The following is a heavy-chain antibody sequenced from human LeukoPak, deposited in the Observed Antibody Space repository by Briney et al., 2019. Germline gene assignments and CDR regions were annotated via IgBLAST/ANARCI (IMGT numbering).Heavy chain of an antibody. V-gene: IGHV3-20*04. CDR1: GFTFDDYD. CDR3: ARVQQYDKFDY. CDR2: MSWNVRNT. J-gene: IGHJ4*02. Sequence: RRSLRLSCAASGFTFDDYDLNWVRQSPGKGLEWVSGMSWNVRNTAYAESLKARFTISRDNAKTSLYLQMNSLRAADTAFYYCARVQQYDKFDYWGQGTLVTVSS. D-gene: IGHD3-22*01.